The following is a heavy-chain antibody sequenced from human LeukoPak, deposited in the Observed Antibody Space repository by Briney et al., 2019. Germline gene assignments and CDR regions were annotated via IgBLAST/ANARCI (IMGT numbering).Heavy chain of an antibody. J-gene: IGHJ4*02. CDR2: ISGSGGST. Sequence: GGSLRLSCAASGFTFSSYAMSWVRQAPGKGLEWVSAISGSGGSTYYADSVKGRFTISRDNSKNTLYLQMNSLRAEDRAVYYCASTYYDYVWGSYPDYWGQGTLVTVSS. CDR1: GFTFSSYA. V-gene: IGHV3-23*01. D-gene: IGHD3-16*02. CDR3: ASTYYDYVWGSYPDY.